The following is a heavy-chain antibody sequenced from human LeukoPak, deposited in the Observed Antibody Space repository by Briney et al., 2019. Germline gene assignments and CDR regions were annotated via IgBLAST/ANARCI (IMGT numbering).Heavy chain of an antibody. CDR2: ISYDGSNQ. Sequence: GGSLRLSCAASGFTFSDFAMHWVRQAPGKGLEWVTVISYDGSNQFYADSVRGRFTISRDNSKNTLYLQMSSLRAEDTAVYYCASALLRYFDWFPPGSWGQGTLVTVSS. V-gene: IGHV3-30*04. CDR3: ASALLRYFDWFPPGS. CDR1: GFTFSDFA. D-gene: IGHD3-9*01. J-gene: IGHJ5*02.